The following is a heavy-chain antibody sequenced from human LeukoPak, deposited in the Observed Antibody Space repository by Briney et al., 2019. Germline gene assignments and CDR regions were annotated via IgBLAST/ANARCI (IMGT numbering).Heavy chain of an antibody. CDR2: INHSGST. CDR3: ARGYGVTILGY. D-gene: IGHD3-3*01. Sequence: SETLSLTCAVYGGSFSGYYWSWIRQPPGKGLEWIGEINHSGSTNYNPSLKSRVTILVDTSKNQFSLKLSSVTAADTAVYYCARGYGVTILGYWGQGTLVTVSS. CDR1: GGSFSGYY. J-gene: IGHJ4*02. V-gene: IGHV4-34*01.